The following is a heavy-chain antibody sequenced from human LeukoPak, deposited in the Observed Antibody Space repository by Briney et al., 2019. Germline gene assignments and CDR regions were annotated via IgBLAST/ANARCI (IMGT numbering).Heavy chain of an antibody. J-gene: IGHJ4*02. CDR3: ARDILKATVTTLAY. CDR2: INPNSGGT. V-gene: IGHV1-2*02. CDR1: GCTFTGYY. Sequence: ASVKVSCKASGCTFTGYYMHWVRQAHRQGIEWMGWINPNSGGTNYAQKFQGRVTMTRDTSISTAYMELSRLRSDDTAVYYCARDILKATVTTLAYWGQGTLVTVSS. D-gene: IGHD4-17*01.